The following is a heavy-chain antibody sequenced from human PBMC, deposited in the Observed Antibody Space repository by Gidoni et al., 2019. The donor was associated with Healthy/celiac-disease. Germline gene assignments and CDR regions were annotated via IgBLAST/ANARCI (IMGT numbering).Heavy chain of an antibody. CDR2: ISYDGSNK. V-gene: IGHV3-30*04. CDR3: ARDYLTVVTQTFDY. Sequence: QVQLVESGGGVVQPGRSLRLSCAASGFTFRSYAMHWVRQAPGKGLEWVAVISYDGSNKYYADSVKGRFTISRDNSKNTLYLQMNSLRAEDTAVYYCARDYLTVVTQTFDYWGQGTLVTVSS. D-gene: IGHD2-21*02. J-gene: IGHJ4*02. CDR1: GFTFRSYA.